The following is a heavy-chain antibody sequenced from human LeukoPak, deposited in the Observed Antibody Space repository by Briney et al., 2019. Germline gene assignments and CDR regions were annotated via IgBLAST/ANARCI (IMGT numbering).Heavy chain of an antibody. CDR2: ISGSSSTI. D-gene: IGHD4-17*01. J-gene: IGHJ6*02. V-gene: IGHV3-48*01. Sequence: GGSLRLFCAASGFTFSSYTMNWVRQAPGKGLEWVSYISGSSSTIYYADSVKGRFTISRDNAKNSLYLQMNSLRAEDTAVYYCARDRGYGDHYYYYAMDVWGQGTTVTVSS. CDR1: GFTFSSYT. CDR3: ARDRGYGDHYYYYAMDV.